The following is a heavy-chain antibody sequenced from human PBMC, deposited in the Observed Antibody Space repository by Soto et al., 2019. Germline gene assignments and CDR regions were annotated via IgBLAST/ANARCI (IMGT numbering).Heavy chain of an antibody. J-gene: IGHJ3*02. V-gene: IGHV3-33*01. CDR1: GFIFSSYG. CDR3: ARGNREEMALFDI. CDR2: IWYDGSNK. Sequence: QVQLVESGGGVVQPGRSLRLSCAASGFIFSSYGIHWVRQAPGKGLEWVAVIWYDGSNKYYADSVKGRFIISRDNSKNTLYLQMNSLRAEDTAVYYCARGNREEMALFDIWGQGTMVTVSS.